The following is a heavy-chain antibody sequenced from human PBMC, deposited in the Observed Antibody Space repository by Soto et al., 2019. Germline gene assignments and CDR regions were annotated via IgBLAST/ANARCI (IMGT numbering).Heavy chain of an antibody. V-gene: IGHV3-33*01. J-gene: IGHJ6*02. CDR2: IWYDGSNK. Sequence: QVQLVESGGGVVQPGRSLRLSCAASGFTFSSYGMHWVRQAPGKGLEWVAVIWYDGSNKYYADSVKGRFTISRDNSKNTLYLQMNSLRAEDRAVYYCAREDRLYYYYGMDVWGQGTTVTVSS. CDR3: AREDRLYYYYGMDV. CDR1: GFTFSSYG.